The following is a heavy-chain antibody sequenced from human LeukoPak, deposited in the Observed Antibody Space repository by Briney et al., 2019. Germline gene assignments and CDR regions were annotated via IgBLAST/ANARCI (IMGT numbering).Heavy chain of an antibody. Sequence: ASVKVSCKASGGTFSSYAISWVRQAPGQGLEWMGGIIPIFGTANYEQKFQGRVTITADESTTTAYMELSSLRSEDTAVYYCARDRYSYGPNWFDPWGQGTLVTVSS. J-gene: IGHJ5*02. V-gene: IGHV1-69*13. CDR3: ARDRYSYGPNWFDP. CDR1: GGTFSSYA. D-gene: IGHD5-18*01. CDR2: IIPIFGTA.